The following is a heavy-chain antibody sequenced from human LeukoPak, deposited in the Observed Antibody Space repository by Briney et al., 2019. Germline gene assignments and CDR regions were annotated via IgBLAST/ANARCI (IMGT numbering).Heavy chain of an antibody. CDR3: AKDRETTVTSHVPDAFDI. V-gene: IGHV3-30*18. Sequence: GGSLRLSCAASGFTFSRYGMHWVRQAPGKGLEWVAVISYDGSNKYYADSVKGRFTISRDNSKNTLYLQMNSLRAEDTAVYYCAKDRETTVTSHVPDAFDIWGQGTMVTVSS. CDR2: ISYDGSNK. J-gene: IGHJ3*02. D-gene: IGHD4-17*01. CDR1: GFTFSRYG.